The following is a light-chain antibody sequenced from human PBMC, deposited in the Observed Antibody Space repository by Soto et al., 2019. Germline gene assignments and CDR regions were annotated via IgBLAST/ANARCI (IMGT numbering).Light chain of an antibody. CDR3: SSYTSSSTLV. V-gene: IGLV2-14*01. CDR1: SSDVGGYDS. CDR2: EVT. J-gene: IGLJ1*01. Sequence: QSVLTQPASVSGSPGQSITISCTGASSDVGGYDSVFWYQQHPGKAPKLMIYEVTHRPSGVSDRFSGSKSGNTASLTISGLQAEDEADYYCSSYTSSSTLVFGGGTKLNVL.